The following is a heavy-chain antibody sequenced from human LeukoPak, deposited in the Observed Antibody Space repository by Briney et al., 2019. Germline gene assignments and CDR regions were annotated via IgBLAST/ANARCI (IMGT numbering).Heavy chain of an antibody. CDR2: INWNGGGT. Sequence: GGSLRLSCAATGFTFENYGMHWVRQPPGKGLEWVSGINWNGGGTDYADSVKGRFTISRDNAENSLYLQMTSLRPEGTALYYCAKHLRATNTYIYFGLDVWGQGITVTVSS. J-gene: IGHJ6*02. V-gene: IGHV3-9*01. CDR1: GFTFENYG. CDR3: AKHLRATNTYIYFGLDV. D-gene: IGHD1-26*01.